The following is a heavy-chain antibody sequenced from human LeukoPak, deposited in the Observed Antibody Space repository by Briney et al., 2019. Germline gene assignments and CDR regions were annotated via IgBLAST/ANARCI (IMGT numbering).Heavy chain of an antibody. CDR1: GFTFSSYW. V-gene: IGHV3-74*01. CDR2: IKSDGSTT. CDR3: ARVRGASSSSWYFDY. D-gene: IGHD6-13*01. Sequence: GGSLRLSCAASGFTFSSYWMHWVRQAPGKGLVWVSRIKSDGSTTTYADSVKGRFTISRDNAKNTLYLQMNSLGAEDTAVYYCARVRGASSSSWYFDYWGQGTLVTVSS. J-gene: IGHJ4*02.